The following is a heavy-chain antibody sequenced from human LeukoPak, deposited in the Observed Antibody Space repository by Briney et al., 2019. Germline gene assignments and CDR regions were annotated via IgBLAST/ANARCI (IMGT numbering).Heavy chain of an antibody. CDR2: ISYDGSNK. J-gene: IGHJ4*02. D-gene: IGHD6-13*01. CDR3: ARVVSPGIAAARAFDY. CDR1: GFTFSSYA. Sequence: GGSLRLSCAASGFTFSSYAMHWVRQAPGKGLEGVAVISYDGSNKYYADSVKGRFTISRDNSKNTLYLQMNSLRAEDTAVYYCARVVSPGIAAARAFDYWGQGTLVTVSS. V-gene: IGHV3-30-3*01.